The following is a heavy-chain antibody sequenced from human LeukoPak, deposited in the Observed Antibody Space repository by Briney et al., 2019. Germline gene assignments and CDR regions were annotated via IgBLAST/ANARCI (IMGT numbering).Heavy chain of an antibody. V-gene: IGHV1-46*01. D-gene: IGHD3-22*01. CDR1: GYTFTSFG. CDR2: INPSGGST. J-gene: IGHJ3*02. Sequence: ASVKVSCKAPGYTFTSFGISWVRQAPGQGLEWMGIINPSGGSTSYAQKFQGRVTMTRDMSTSTVYMELSSLRSEDTAVYYCATPGDYDSSGPNIWGQGTMVTVSS. CDR3: ATPGDYDSSGPNI.